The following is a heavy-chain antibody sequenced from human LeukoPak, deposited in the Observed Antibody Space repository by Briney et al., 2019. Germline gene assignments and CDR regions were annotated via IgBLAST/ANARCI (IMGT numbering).Heavy chain of an antibody. CDR2: INPNTGGT. CDR3: AGDIRPRVESFDY. CDR1: GYTFTDYH. D-gene: IGHD3-3*01. V-gene: IGHV1-2*02. Sequence: ASVKVSCKASGYTFTDYHIHWVRQAPGQGLEWMGWINPNTGGTNYAQKFQGRVAMTRDTSITTAYMDLSRLRSDDTAVYYCAGDIRPRVESFDYWGQGTLVSVSS. J-gene: IGHJ4*02.